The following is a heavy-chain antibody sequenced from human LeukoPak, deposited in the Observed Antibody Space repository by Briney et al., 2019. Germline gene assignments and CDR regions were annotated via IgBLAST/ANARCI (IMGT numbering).Heavy chain of an antibody. CDR3: ARVVGATSHDTFDV. D-gene: IGHD1-26*01. V-gene: IGHV4-30-2*01. J-gene: IGHJ3*01. Sequence: SETLSLTCAVSGDSISSAYSWSWIRQPPGKGLEWIGYIYHTGSTSYNPSLKTRVTISIDRPRNHFSLKLSSVTAADTAMYYCARVVGATSHDTFDVWGQGTLVTVSS. CDR1: GDSISSAYS. CDR2: IYHTGST.